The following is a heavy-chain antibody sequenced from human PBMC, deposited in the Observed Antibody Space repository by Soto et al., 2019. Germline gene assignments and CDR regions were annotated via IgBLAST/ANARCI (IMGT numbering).Heavy chain of an antibody. CDR1: GGSISSYY. CDR2: IYYSGST. Sequence: QVQLQESGPGLVKPSETLSLTCTVSGGSISSYYWSWIRQPPGKGLEWIGYIYYSGSTNYNPSLKSRVTISVDTSKNQFSLKLSSVTAADTAVYYCARGAVVVTANFDYWGQGTLVTVSS. D-gene: IGHD2-21*02. CDR3: ARGAVVVTANFDY. J-gene: IGHJ4*02. V-gene: IGHV4-59*01.